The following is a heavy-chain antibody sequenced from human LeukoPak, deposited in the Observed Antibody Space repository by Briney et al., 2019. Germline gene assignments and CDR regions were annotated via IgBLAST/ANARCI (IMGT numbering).Heavy chain of an antibody. CDR2: IYYSGST. CDR1: GGSISSSSYY. D-gene: IGHD5-24*01. V-gene: IGHV4-39*01. J-gene: IGHJ4*02. CDR3: ARHRDGDYFDY. Sequence: PSETLSLTCTVSGGSISSSSYYWGRIHQPPGKGLEWIGSIYYSGSTYYNPSLKSRVTISVDTSKNQFSLKLSSVTAADTAVYYCARHRDGDYFDYWGQGTLVTVSS.